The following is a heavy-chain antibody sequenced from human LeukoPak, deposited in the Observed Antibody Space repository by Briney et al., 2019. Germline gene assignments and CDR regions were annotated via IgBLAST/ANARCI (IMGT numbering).Heavy chain of an antibody. D-gene: IGHD2-15*01. J-gene: IGHJ4*02. CDR3: ARRYCSGGSCYCDY. CDR1: GFTFSSYA. Sequence: GGSLRLSCAASGFTFSSYAMSWVREAPGRGLEWVSAISGSGGSTYYADSVEGRSTISRDNAKNSLYLHMNSLRAEDTAVYYCARRYCSGGSCYCDYWGQGTLVTVSS. CDR2: ISGSGGST. V-gene: IGHV3-23*01.